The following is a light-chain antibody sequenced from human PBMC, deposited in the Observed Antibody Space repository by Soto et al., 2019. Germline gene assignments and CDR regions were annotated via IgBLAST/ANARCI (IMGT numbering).Light chain of an antibody. CDR1: HDIAYY. J-gene: IGKJ3*01. CDR2: APY. Sequence: DTPMTQPPSSLSSALGARATITSQARHDIAYYLNLYQHKPGKAPKIVFYAPYHFETGVSSTLSGGGSGTHFSFTISGLQAEDIATYYCQYSRHLPLFGPGTKVDI. V-gene: IGKV1-33*01. CDR3: QYSRHLPL.